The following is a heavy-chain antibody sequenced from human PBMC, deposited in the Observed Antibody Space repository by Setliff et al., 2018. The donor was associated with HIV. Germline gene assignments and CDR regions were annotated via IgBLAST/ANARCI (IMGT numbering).Heavy chain of an antibody. J-gene: IGHJ6*03. Sequence: GGSLRLSCAASGFTFSSYSMYWVRQAPGEGLMWVSRLNSDGRSTTYADSVKGRFTISRDNARNTVFLQMNSLRAEDSAVYYCARGDQTGYYTTYYYYMDVWGLGTTVTVSS. D-gene: IGHD3-9*01. CDR3: ARGDQTGYYTTYYYYMDV. V-gene: IGHV3-74*01. CDR2: LNSDGRST. CDR1: GFTFSSYS.